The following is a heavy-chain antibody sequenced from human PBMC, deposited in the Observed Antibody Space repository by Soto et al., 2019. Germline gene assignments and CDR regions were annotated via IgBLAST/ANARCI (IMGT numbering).Heavy chain of an antibody. J-gene: IGHJ4*02. CDR3: ARLITCSSTSCYSY. CDR1: GYSFTSYW. Sequence: GESLKISCKGSGYSFTSYWISWVRQMPGKGLAWMGRIDPSDSYTNYSPSFQGHVTISADKSISTAYLQWSSLKASDTAMYYCARLITCSSTSCYSYGGQGTLVTVSS. D-gene: IGHD2-2*02. V-gene: IGHV5-10-1*01. CDR2: IDPSDSYT.